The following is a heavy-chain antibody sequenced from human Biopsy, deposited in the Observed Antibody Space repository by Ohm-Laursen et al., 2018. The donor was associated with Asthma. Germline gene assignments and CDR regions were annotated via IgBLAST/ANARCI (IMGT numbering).Heavy chain of an antibody. CDR2: IYSGGTS. Sequence: SLRLSCTASGFTVSRDHMFWVRQAPGKGLEWVSVIYSGGTSHIADSVRGRFTISRDFSKNTLHLQMHSLRAEDTAVYYCARGDSSNWSHYYFDYWGQGTLVTVSS. D-gene: IGHD3-22*01. CDR1: GFTVSRDH. CDR3: ARGDSSNWSHYYFDY. V-gene: IGHV3-53*01. J-gene: IGHJ4*02.